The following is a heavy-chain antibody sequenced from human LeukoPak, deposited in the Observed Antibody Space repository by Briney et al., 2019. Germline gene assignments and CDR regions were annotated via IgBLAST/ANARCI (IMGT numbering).Heavy chain of an antibody. CDR3: TGDFCYGGTCSGYFHGMDV. D-gene: IGHD2-15*01. J-gene: IGHJ6*02. CDR2: INWNSNNI. CDR1: GFTFDAYV. V-gene: IGHV3-9*01. Sequence: GGSLRLSCVASGFTFDAYVMHWVRQAPGKGLEWVSGINWNSNNIGYADSVKGRFTISRDNAKNSLYLQMNSLTAEDTALYYCTGDFCYGGTCSGYFHGMDVWGQGTTVTVSS.